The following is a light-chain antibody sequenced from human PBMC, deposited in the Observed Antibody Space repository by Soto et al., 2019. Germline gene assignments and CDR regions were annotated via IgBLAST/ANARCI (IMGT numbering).Light chain of an antibody. Sequence: SSELAQPPSVSVAPGQTVRITCGGNNIGSKSVPWYQQKPGQAPVLVVYDDSDRPSGIPERFSGSNSGNTATLTISRVQAGDEADYYCQAWDSSRDLYVFGTGTKVTVL. V-gene: IGLV3-21*02. CDR3: QAWDSSRDLYV. J-gene: IGLJ1*01. CDR2: DDS. CDR1: NIGSKS.